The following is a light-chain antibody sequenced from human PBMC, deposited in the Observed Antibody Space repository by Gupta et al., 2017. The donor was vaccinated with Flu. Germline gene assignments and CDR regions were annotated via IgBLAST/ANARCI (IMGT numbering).Light chain of an antibody. CDR2: FGF. CDR3: MQAQQILST. V-gene: IGKV2-28*01. CDR1: QSRRHSSGYNH. J-gene: IGKJ2*01. Sequence: PGEPASISCRSSQSRRHSSGYNHLHWYLQKPGQDPQLLVYFGFNRAYEGSGRCSGSVRGTDTELNISIGDADDVGVYYCMQAQQILSTFGQG.